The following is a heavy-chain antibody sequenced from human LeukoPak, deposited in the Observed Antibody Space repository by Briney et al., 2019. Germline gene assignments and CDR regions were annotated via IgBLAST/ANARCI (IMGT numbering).Heavy chain of an antibody. Sequence: PGGSLRLSCAASGFTFSSYGMHWVRQAPGKGLVWVAVISYDGSNKYYADYVKGRFTISRDNSKNTLYLQMNSLRAEDTAVYYCAKDLMYSGYDYTLYYYYYGMDVWGKGTTVTVSS. CDR2: ISYDGSNK. D-gene: IGHD5-12*01. CDR1: GFTFSSYG. CDR3: AKDLMYSGYDYTLYYYYYGMDV. J-gene: IGHJ6*04. V-gene: IGHV3-30*18.